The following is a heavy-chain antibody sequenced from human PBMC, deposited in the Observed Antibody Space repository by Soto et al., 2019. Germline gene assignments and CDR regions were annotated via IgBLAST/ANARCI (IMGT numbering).Heavy chain of an antibody. Sequence: SETLSLTCAVYGGSFSGYYWSWIRQPPGKGLEWIGEINHSGSTNYSPSLRSRVTISVDTCKTQLSLKLSSVTASDTAVYYCARGKVVIRYFDVCREWFDPWGQGTRVTVSS. CDR3: ARGKVVIRYFDVCREWFDP. V-gene: IGHV4-34*01. J-gene: IGHJ5*02. D-gene: IGHD3-9*01. CDR2: INHSGST. CDR1: GGSFSGYY.